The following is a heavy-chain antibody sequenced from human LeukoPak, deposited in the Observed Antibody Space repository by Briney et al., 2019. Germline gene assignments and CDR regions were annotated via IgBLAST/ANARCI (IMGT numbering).Heavy chain of an antibody. J-gene: IGHJ3*02. Sequence: GGSLRLSCTVSGFTVSSNSMSWVRQAPGKGLEWVSYISNSGSIIKYADSVKGRFTISRDNTKNSLYLQMNSLRGEDTAVYYCARETLVVSAFDIWGQGTMVTVSS. D-gene: IGHD2-8*02. CDR1: GFTVSSNS. CDR2: ISNSGSII. V-gene: IGHV3-11*01. CDR3: ARETLVVSAFDI.